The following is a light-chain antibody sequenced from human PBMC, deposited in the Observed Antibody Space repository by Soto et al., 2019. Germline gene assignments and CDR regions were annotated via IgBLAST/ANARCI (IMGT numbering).Light chain of an antibody. CDR2: DAS. CDR3: QQYNNWPPIT. J-gene: IGKJ5*01. CDR1: QSVSGW. V-gene: IGKV1-5*01. Sequence: DIQMTQSPSTLSASVGDTVTVTCRASQSVSGWLAWYQQKPGEAPKLLIYDASSLESGVPSRFSGSGSGTEFTLTISSLQSEDFAVCYCQQYNNWPPITFGQGTRLEIK.